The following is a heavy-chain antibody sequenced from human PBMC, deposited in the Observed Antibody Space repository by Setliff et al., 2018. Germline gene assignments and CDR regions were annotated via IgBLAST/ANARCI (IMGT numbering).Heavy chain of an antibody. Sequence: ASVKVSCKASGYTFTSYGISWVRQAPGQGPEWMGWISAYNGNTNYAQKLQGRVTMTTDTSTSPAYMELRSLRSDDTAVYYCARERGGGGLDYYYYGMDVWGQGTTVTVSS. V-gene: IGHV1-18*01. CDR1: GYTFTSYG. CDR3: ARERGGGGLDYYYYGMDV. J-gene: IGHJ6*02. CDR2: ISAYNGNT. D-gene: IGHD3-10*01.